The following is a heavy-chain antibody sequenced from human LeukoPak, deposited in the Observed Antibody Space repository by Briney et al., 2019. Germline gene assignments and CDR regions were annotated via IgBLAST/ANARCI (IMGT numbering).Heavy chain of an antibody. D-gene: IGHD3-16*01. CDR2: IYYSGST. Sequence: PSETLSLTCTVSGGSISSYYWSWIRQPPGKGLEWIGYIYYSGSTNYNPSLKSRVTISVDTSKNQFSLKLSSVTAADTAVYYCARDLYVDYYYYMDVWGKGTTVTVSS. CDR1: GGSISSYY. V-gene: IGHV4-59*01. J-gene: IGHJ6*03. CDR3: ARDLYVDYYYYMDV.